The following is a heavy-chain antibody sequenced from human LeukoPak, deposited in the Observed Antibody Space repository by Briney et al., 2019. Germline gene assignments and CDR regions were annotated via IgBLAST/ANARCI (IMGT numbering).Heavy chain of an antibody. J-gene: IGHJ6*03. CDR1: GYTFTGYY. Sequence: AASVKVSCKASGYTFTGYYMHWVRQAPGQGLEWMGWINPNSGGTNYAQKFQGRVTMTRDTSISTAYTELSRLRSDDTAVYYCARDTGPVTLCMDVWGKGTTVTISS. CDR2: INPNSGGT. V-gene: IGHV1-2*02. D-gene: IGHD4-17*01. CDR3: ARDTGPVTLCMDV.